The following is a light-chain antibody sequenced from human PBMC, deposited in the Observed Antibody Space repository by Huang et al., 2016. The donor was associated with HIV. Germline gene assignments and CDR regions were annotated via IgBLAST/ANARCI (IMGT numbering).Light chain of an antibody. CDR3: QQRSNWPYT. CDR1: QSVSSY. CDR2: DAS. V-gene: IGKV3-11*01. J-gene: IGKJ2*01. Sequence: EIVLTQSTATLSLSPGERATLSCRASQSVSSYLAWYQQKPGQAPSLLIYDASNRATVIPARFSGRGSGTYFTLTISSLEPEDFAVYYCQQRSNWPYTFGQGTKLEIK.